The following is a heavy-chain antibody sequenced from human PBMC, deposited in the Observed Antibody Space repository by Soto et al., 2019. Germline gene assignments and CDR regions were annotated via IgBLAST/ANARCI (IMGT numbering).Heavy chain of an antibody. V-gene: IGHV3-30*03. CDR1: GFTFSNYG. Sequence: GGSLRLSCAASGFTFSNYGMHWVRQAPGKGLEWVAVISCDGNNRYYGDSVKGRFTISRDNSKNTVYLQMNSLRVEDTAVYYCASTWSGYYYFDSWGQGTMVTVYS. D-gene: IGHD3-3*01. CDR2: ISCDGNNR. CDR3: ASTWSGYYYFDS. J-gene: IGHJ4*02.